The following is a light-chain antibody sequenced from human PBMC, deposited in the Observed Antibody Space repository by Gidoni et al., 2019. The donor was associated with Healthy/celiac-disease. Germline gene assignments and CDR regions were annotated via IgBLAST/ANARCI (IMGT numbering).Light chain of an antibody. Sequence: SYELTQPPSVSVSPGQTASITCSGEKLGDKYACWYQQKPGQSPELVIYQDSKRPSGIPERFSGSNSGNTATLTISGTQAMDEADYYCQAWDSSTAWVFGGGTKLTVL. CDR2: QDS. CDR1: KLGDKY. CDR3: QAWDSSTAWV. V-gene: IGLV3-1*01. J-gene: IGLJ2*01.